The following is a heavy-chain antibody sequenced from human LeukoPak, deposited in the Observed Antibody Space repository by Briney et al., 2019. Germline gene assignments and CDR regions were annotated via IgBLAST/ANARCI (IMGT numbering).Heavy chain of an antibody. Sequence: GGSLRLSCAASGFTFSSYSMNWVRQAPGKGLEWVSSISSSSSYMYYADSVKGRFTISRDNAKNSLYLQMNSLRAEDTAVYCCARDSVSGGDCYSWGQGTLVTVSS. D-gene: IGHD2-21*02. CDR1: GFTFSSYS. CDR3: ARDSVSGGDCYS. J-gene: IGHJ4*02. V-gene: IGHV3-21*01. CDR2: ISSSSSYM.